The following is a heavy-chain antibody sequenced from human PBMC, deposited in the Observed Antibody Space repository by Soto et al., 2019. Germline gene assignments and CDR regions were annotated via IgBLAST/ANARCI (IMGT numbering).Heavy chain of an antibody. CDR2: INRDANDI. CDR1: RGAFGDYW. J-gene: IGHJ5*01. D-gene: IGHD3-10*02. V-gene: IGHV3-74*01. Sequence: EVQLVESGGGLVQPGGYLRLSCEASRGAFGDYWMHWVRQAPGRGLVCVSRINRDANDIIYADSVKGRFTDSRDNAKTIVILQINSLKVEDTDVYYYARDVPHNWFESWSQGTLVTVSS. CDR3: ARDVPHNWFES.